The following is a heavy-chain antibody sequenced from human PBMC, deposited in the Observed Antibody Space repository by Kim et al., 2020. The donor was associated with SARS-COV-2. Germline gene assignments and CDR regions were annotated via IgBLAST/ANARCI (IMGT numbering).Heavy chain of an antibody. D-gene: IGHD4-4*01. V-gene: IGHV3-30*18. J-gene: IGHJ4*02. CDR1: GFTFSHFG. CDR2: ISFDGSNK. Sequence: GGSLRLSCTASGFTFSHFGMHWVRQAPGKGLEWVAVISFDGSNKYYADSVKGRFIVSRDNSKTTLFLQMDSLRPEDTAVYYCAKDVYSNYGSFDYWGQGT. CDR3: AKDVYSNYGSFDY.